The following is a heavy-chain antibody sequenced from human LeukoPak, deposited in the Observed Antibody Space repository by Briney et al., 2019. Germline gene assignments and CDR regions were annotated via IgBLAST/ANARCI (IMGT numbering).Heavy chain of an antibody. D-gene: IGHD4-17*01. CDR3: ARGYKSYGDYIRSRIHYFDY. CDR2: ISYDGSNK. Sequence: HTGRSLRLSCAASGFTFSSYAMHWVRQPPGKGLEWVAVISYDGSNKYYADSVKGRFTISRDNSKNSLYLQINSLRAEDPAVYYCARGYKSYGDYIRSRIHYFDYWGQGTLVTVSS. V-gene: IGHV3-30*04. J-gene: IGHJ4*02. CDR1: GFTFSSYA.